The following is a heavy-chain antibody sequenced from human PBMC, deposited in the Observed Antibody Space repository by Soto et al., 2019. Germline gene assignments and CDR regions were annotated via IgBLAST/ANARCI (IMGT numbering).Heavy chain of an antibody. CDR1: GGSIRGYY. Sequence: SETLSLTXTVSGGSIRGYYWSWIRQPPGKRLEWIGYIYYSGSTDYNPSLKSRVTLSVDSSRNQFSLKLTSVTAADTAVYYCARRRADTSGYYPFWGQGTLVTVSS. V-gene: IGHV4-59*01. CDR3: ARRRADTSGYYPF. J-gene: IGHJ4*02. D-gene: IGHD3-22*01. CDR2: IYYSGST.